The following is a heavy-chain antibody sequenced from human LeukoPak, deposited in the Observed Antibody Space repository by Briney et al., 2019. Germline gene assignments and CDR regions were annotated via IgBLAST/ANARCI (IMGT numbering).Heavy chain of an antibody. CDR1: GGAFSIYA. CDR3: EGSLSSWAPDAFDI. CDR2: IIPILGIA. J-gene: IGHJ3*02. V-gene: IGHV1-69*04. D-gene: IGHD2-2*01. Sequence: SVKVSCKASGGAFSIYAISWVRQAPGQGIAWMGRIIPILGIANYAQKFQGRVTITADKSTSTAYMELSSLRSEDTAVYYCEGSLSSWAPDAFDIWGQGTMVTVSS.